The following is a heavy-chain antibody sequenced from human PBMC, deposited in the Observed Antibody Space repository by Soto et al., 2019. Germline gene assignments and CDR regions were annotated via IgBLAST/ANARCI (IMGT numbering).Heavy chain of an antibody. Sequence: GGSLRLSCAASGLTFSGSVMYWVRQTSGKGLEWVGRIRSKADSYATAYAASVKGRFTISRDDSKNTVYLQMNSLKTEDTAVYYCSRNIDYVFDIWGQGTMVTVSS. V-gene: IGHV3-73*01. D-gene: IGHD2-15*01. CDR3: SRNIDYVFDI. CDR2: IRSKADSYAT. CDR1: GLTFSGSV. J-gene: IGHJ3*02.